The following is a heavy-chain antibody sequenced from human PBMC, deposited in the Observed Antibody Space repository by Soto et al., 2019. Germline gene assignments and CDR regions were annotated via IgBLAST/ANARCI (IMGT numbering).Heavy chain of an antibody. V-gene: IGHV2-70*02. CDR1: GFSLSTSGMC. Sequence: ASGPTLVNPTQTLTLTCTFSGFSLSTSGMCVSWIRQPPGKALEWLARIDWDDDKYYSTSLKTRLTISKDTSKNQVVLTMTNMDPVDTAVYYCASGQQLVRNHWGQGTLVTVSS. CDR2: IDWDDDK. J-gene: IGHJ5*02. D-gene: IGHD6-13*01. CDR3: ASGQQLVRNH.